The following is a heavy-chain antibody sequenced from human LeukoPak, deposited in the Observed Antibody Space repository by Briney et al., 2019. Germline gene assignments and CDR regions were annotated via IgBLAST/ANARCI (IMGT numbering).Heavy chain of an antibody. V-gene: IGHV1-46*01. CDR3: AKGGFGESNFDY. Sequence: GASVKVSCKASGYIFTSFYMHWVRQAPGQGLEWMGIINPSGGNTGYAQKFQGRVTMTRDTSTSTVYMELSSLRSEDTAVYYCAKGGFGESNFDYWGQGTLVTVSS. D-gene: IGHD3-10*01. J-gene: IGHJ4*02. CDR1: GYIFTSFY. CDR2: INPSGGNT.